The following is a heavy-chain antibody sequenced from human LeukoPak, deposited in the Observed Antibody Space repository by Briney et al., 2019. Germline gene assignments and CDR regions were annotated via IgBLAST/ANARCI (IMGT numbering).Heavy chain of an antibody. V-gene: IGHV3-73*01. D-gene: IGHD3-22*01. CDR1: GFTFSGSA. CDR3: TSPYYYDSSGYYSRGY. Sequence: PGGSLRLYCAASGFTFSGSAMHWVRQASGKGLEWVGRIRSKANSYATAYAASVKGRFTISRDDSKNTAYLQMNSLKTEDTAVYYCTSPYYYDSSGYYSRGYWGQGTLVTVSS. CDR2: IRSKANSYAT. J-gene: IGHJ4*02.